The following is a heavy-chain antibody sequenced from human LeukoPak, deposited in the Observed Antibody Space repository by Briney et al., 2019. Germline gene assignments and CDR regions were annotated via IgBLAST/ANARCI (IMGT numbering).Heavy chain of an antibody. Sequence: PSETLSLTCTVSGVSISSYYWSWIRQPAGEGLEWIGRVYARGNTNYSPSLKSRATMSVDTSKSQFSLRLSSVTAADTAVYYCARAYYYYGMDVWGQGTTVTVSS. CDR2: VYARGNT. CDR1: GVSISSYY. CDR3: ARAYYYYGMDV. V-gene: IGHV4-4*07. J-gene: IGHJ6*02.